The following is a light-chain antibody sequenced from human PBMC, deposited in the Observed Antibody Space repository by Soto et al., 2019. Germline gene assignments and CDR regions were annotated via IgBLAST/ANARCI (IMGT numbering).Light chain of an antibody. CDR1: QSISSW. J-gene: IGKJ1*01. V-gene: IGKV1-5*01. CDR2: DAS. CDR3: RQYSNFPRT. Sequence: DIQMTQSPSTLSASVGDRVTITCRASQSISSWLAWYQQKPGEAPKLLIYDASTLESGVPSRFSGSGSGTEFTLTITNLKPDDFAKFYCRQYSNFPRTFGKGTKVDIK.